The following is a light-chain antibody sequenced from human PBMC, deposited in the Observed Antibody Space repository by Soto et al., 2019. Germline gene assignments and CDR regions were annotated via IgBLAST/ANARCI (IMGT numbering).Light chain of an antibody. CDR2: AAS. CDR1: QGISSY. V-gene: IGKV1-9*01. CDR3: QQLNSYPRT. J-gene: IGKJ1*01. Sequence: DIQLTQSPSFLSASVGDRVTITCRASQGISSYLAWYQQKPGKAPNLLIYAASTLQSGVPSRFSGIGSGTEFTLTISSLQPEDFTTYYCQQLNSYPRTFGQGTKVEIK.